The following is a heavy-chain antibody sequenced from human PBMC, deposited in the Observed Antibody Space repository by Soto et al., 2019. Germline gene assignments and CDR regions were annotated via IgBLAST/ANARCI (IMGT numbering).Heavy chain of an antibody. V-gene: IGHV4-4*02. CDR2: INHRGSA. CDR1: GASVSSTYW. J-gene: IGHJ4*02. D-gene: IGHD6-13*01. CDR3: ARYNPASGTYYFDY. Sequence: SETLSLTCAVSGASVSSTYWWSWVRQPPGKGPEWIGEINHRGSANYNPSLRSRVTMSVDISKSQFSLRLTSVTAADTAVYYCARYNPASGTYYFDYWGQGALVT.